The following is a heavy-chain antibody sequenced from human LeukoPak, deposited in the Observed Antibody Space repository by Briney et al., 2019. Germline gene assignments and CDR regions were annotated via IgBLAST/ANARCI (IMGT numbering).Heavy chain of an antibody. J-gene: IGHJ4*02. Sequence: PGGSLRLSCAASGFTFIDYDMHWVRQVLGKGLEWVSAIGIRGDTHYSGSVKGRFTISRENAESSLYLRMNSLRAEDTAVYYCARGGIQVSGIDEFDYWGQGTLVTVSS. CDR1: GFTFIDYD. CDR2: IGIRGDT. D-gene: IGHD6-19*01. CDR3: ARGGIQVSGIDEFDY. V-gene: IGHV3-13*01.